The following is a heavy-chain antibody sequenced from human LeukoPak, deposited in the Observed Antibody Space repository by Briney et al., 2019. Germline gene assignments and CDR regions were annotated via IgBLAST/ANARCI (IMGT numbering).Heavy chain of an antibody. V-gene: IGHV3-30*18. CDR2: ISYDGSNK. CDR3: AKEWSIAAAGAFDY. D-gene: IGHD6-13*01. J-gene: IGHJ4*02. CDR1: GFTFSSYG. Sequence: PGGSLRLSCAASGFTFSSYGMHWVRQAPGKGLEWVAVISYDGSNKYYADSVKGRFTISRDNSKNTLYLQMNSLRAEDTAVYYCAKEWSIAAAGAFDYWGQGTLVTVSS.